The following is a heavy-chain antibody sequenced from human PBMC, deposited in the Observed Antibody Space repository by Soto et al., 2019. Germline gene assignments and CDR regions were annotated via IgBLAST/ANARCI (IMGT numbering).Heavy chain of an antibody. V-gene: IGHV4-30-2*01. CDR1: GGSVNIGTYY. D-gene: IGHD3-3*01. CDR2: IYHSGST. J-gene: IGHJ4*02. CDR3: ARVPRLEWLPFDY. Sequence: SETLSLTCTVPGGSVNIGTYYWSWIRQPPGKGLEWIGYIYHSGSTYYNPSLKSRVTISVDRSKNQFSLKLSSVTAADTAVYYCARVPRLEWLPFDYWGQGTLVTVSS.